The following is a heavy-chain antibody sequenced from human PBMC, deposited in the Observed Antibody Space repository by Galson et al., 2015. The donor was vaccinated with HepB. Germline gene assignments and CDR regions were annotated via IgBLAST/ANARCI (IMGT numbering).Heavy chain of an antibody. CDR1: GYSFTSYW. J-gene: IGHJ4*02. CDR3: ATSDYDYVWGSYRSVGFDY. V-gene: IGHV5-51*01. CDR2: IYPGDSDT. Sequence: QSGAEVKKPGESLRISCKGSGYSFTSYWIGWVRQMPGKGLEWMGIIYPGDSDTSYSPSFQGQVTISADKSISTAYLQWSSLKASDTAMYYCATSDYDYVWGSYRSVGFDYWGQGTLVTVSS. D-gene: IGHD3-16*02.